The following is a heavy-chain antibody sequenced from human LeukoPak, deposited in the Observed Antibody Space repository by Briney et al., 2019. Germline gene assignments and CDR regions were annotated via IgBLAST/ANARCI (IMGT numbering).Heavy chain of an antibody. J-gene: IGHJ4*02. CDR3: ARDRSVNDH. CDR1: GYNFANYG. V-gene: IGHV1-18*01. CDR2: VSVYKGNT. D-gene: IGHD3-3*01. Sequence: ASVKVSCKASGYNFANYGMSWVRQAPGQGLEWMGWVSVYKGNTQYAQKFQDRVTMTTDTSTSTVYMELRGLESDDTAVYYCARDRSVNDHWGQGTLVTVSP.